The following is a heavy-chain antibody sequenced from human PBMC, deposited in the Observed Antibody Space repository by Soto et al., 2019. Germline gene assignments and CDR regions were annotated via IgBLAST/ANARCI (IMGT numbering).Heavy chain of an antibody. CDR3: EMSAGYGGAFDL. CDR1: GFTFSIYA. Sequence: EKQLVESGGALARPGGSLRLSCVGSGFTFSIYALTWVRQAPGKGLEWVSLITNNGDTTFFGDSVKGWFSISRDNSKNSLYLPLESLRAEDTAVYSCEMSAGYGGAFDLWGQGTMVAVSS. CDR2: ITNNGDTT. V-gene: IGHV3-23*04. D-gene: IGHD5-18*01. J-gene: IGHJ3*01.